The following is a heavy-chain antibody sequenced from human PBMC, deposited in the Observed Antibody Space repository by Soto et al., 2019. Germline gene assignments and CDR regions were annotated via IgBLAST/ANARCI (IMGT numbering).Heavy chain of an antibody. CDR3: ATDSTGYYSDAFDV. CDR2: IYNTGTT. D-gene: IGHD3-22*01. J-gene: IGHJ3*01. CDR1: GAAMCSYY. V-gene: IGHV4-59*03. Sequence: QLQESGPGLVKPSETLSLTCTVSGAAMCSYYWSWVRQSPGKGLEWIGYIYNTGTTDYNPSLKSRVTMSVERSKFQFSLKLTSVTAADTAVYYCATDSTGYYSDAFDVWGQGARVIVSS.